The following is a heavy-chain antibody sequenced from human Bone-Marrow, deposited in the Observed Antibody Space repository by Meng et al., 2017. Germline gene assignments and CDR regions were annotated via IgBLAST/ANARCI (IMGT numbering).Heavy chain of an antibody. CDR3: ARDSDDYGGNLFDY. Sequence: GGSLRLSCAASGFTFSSYDMHWVRQVTGKGLEWVSGIGTAGHTYYAGPVKGRFTISREDAKNTLYLQMNSLRAEDTAVYYCARDSDDYGGNLFDYWGQGTLVTVSS. CDR1: GFTFSSYD. D-gene: IGHD4-23*01. J-gene: IGHJ4*02. V-gene: IGHV3-13*01. CDR2: IGTAGHT.